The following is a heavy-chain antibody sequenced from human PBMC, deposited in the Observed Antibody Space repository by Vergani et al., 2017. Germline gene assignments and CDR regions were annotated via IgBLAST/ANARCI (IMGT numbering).Heavy chain of an antibody. CDR2: ISGSGGST. J-gene: IGHJ5*02. CDR3: AKRRGRYDSSGYYLSTGFDP. V-gene: IGHV3-23*01. CDR1: RFTFSSYA. D-gene: IGHD3-22*01. Sequence: EVQLLESGGGLVQPGGSLRLSCAASRFTFSSYALSWVRQAPGKGLEWVSAISGSGGSTYYADSVKGRFTIAGDNSKNTLYLQMNSLRAEDTALYYCAKRRGRYDSSGYYLSTGFDPWGQGTLVTVSS.